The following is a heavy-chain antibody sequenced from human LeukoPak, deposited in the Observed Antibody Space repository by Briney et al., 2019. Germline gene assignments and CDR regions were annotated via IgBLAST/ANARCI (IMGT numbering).Heavy chain of an antibody. CDR3: ARGNTAMGIDY. CDR1: GGSISSSSYY. V-gene: IGHV4-30-2*01. J-gene: IGHJ4*02. D-gene: IGHD5-18*01. CDR2: IYHSGST. Sequence: PSETLSLTCTVSGGSISSSSYYWGWIRQPPGKGLEWIGYIYHSGSTYYNPSLKSRVTISVDRSKNQFSLKLSSVTAADTAVYYCARGNTAMGIDYWGQGTLVTVSS.